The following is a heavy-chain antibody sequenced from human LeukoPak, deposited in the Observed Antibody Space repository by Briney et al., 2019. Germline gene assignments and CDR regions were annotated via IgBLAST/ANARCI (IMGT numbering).Heavy chain of an antibody. CDR2: IIPIFGTA. V-gene: IGHV1-69*05. CDR1: GGTFSSYA. CDR3: ARGLKPLWFGELLPPSYYMDV. J-gene: IGHJ6*03. D-gene: IGHD3-10*01. Sequence: SVKVSCKASGGTFSSYAISWVRQAPGQGLEWMGGIIPIFGTANYAQKFQGRVTITTDESPSTAYMELSSLRSEDTAVYYCARGLKPLWFGELLPPSYYMDVWGKGTTVTVSS.